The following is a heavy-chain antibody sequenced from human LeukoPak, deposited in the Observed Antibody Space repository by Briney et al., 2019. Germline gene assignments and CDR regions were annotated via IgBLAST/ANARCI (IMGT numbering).Heavy chain of an antibody. D-gene: IGHD1-7*01. CDR3: ARATGTTNAFHI. CDR2: IYHSGNI. V-gene: IGHV4-30-2*06. Sequence: SQTLSLTCTVSGGSISSGVYYWSWIPQSPGEGLEWIGNIYHSGNIYYNPSLKSRVTISVDRSKNQFSLKLTSVTAADTAVYYCARATGTTNAFHIWGQGTMVTVS. J-gene: IGHJ3*02. CDR1: GGSISSGVYY.